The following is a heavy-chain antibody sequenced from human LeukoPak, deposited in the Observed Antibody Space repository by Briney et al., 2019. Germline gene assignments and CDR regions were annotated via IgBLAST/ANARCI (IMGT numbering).Heavy chain of an antibody. CDR1: GGPISSYY. CDR3: ARALWFGENENWFDP. Sequence: SETLSLTCTVSGGPISSYYWSWIRQPPGKGLEWIGYIYYSGSTNYNPSLKSRVTISVDTSKNQFSLKLSSVTAADTAVYYCARALWFGENENWFDPWGQGTLVTVSS. V-gene: IGHV4-59*01. CDR2: IYYSGST. D-gene: IGHD3-10*01. J-gene: IGHJ5*02.